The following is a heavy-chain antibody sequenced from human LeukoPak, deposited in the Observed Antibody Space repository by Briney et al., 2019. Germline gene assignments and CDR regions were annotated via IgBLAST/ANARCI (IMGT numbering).Heavy chain of an antibody. CDR2: IYYSGST. V-gene: IGHV4-39*01. CDR3: ASSEDWFDP. CDR1: GGSISSSSYY. Sequence: SETLSLTCTVSGGSISSSSYYWGWIRQPPGKGLEWIGSIYYSGSTYYSPSLKSRVTISVDTPKNQFSLKLSSVTAADTAVYYCASSEDWFDPWGRGTLVTVSS. J-gene: IGHJ5*02. D-gene: IGHD1-26*01.